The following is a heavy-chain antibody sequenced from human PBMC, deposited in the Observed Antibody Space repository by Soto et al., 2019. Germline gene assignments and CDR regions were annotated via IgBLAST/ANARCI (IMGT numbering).Heavy chain of an antibody. Sequence: EVQLVETGGALVQPGRSLRLSCTASGFIFGDYAMSWFRQTPGKGLEWVSFIRSKTFGATTEYAASVKGRFTISRDDSKSFAYLQMNSLKTEDTAVYICARDRGYCSGGMCSSQNWFESWGQGTRVTVSS. CDR2: IRSKTFGATT. CDR3: ARDRGYCSGGMCSSQNWFES. V-gene: IGHV3-49*03. D-gene: IGHD2-15*01. J-gene: IGHJ5*01. CDR1: GFIFGDYA.